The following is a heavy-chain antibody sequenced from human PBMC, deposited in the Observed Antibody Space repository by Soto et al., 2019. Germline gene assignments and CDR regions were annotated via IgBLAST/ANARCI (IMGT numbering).Heavy chain of an antibody. CDR1: GLPLSKAW. J-gene: IGHJ4*02. Sequence: EVQLVESGGGLVKPGESLRLSCEASGLPLSKAWMSWVRQAPGKGLEWVSHTKSEADSGTTDYTAPVKGRFTISRDDSKNTLYVQMTSLKTEDTAVYFCTTGSRYWGQGTLVTVSS. V-gene: IGHV3-15*01. CDR2: TKSEADSGTT. D-gene: IGHD3-10*01. CDR3: TTGSRY.